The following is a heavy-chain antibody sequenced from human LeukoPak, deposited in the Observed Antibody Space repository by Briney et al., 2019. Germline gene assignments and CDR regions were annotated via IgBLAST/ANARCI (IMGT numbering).Heavy chain of an antibody. D-gene: IGHD3-22*01. V-gene: IGHV3-64*02. CDR3: ARNCYDTTGPFDAFDI. Sequence: PGGSLRLSCAISGFTFGKYAMYWVRQAPGKGLEFVSGISRDGGSTYYADSVKGRFTISRDNSKNTLFLQMGSLRPEDMAVYFCARNCYDTTGPFDAFDIWGQGTMVTVSS. CDR2: ISRDGGST. J-gene: IGHJ3*02. CDR1: GFTFGKYA.